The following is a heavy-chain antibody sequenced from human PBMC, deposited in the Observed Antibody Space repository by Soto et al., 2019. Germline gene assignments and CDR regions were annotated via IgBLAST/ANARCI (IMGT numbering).Heavy chain of an antibody. CDR1: GISLSTSGVG. J-gene: IGHJ3*01. V-gene: IGHV2-5*01. CDR2: IYWNDAK. CDR3: ACGLATLPVFAFEV. Sequence: QITVKGSGPTLVKPTQTLTLTCSLSGISLSTSGVGLGWIRQTPGKALEWLALIYWNDAKHYTPSLKRTLTLTKDPSKNPALLTMNNMDPVDTATYYCACGLATLPVFAFEVWGQGTVVTVSS. D-gene: IGHD6-6*01.